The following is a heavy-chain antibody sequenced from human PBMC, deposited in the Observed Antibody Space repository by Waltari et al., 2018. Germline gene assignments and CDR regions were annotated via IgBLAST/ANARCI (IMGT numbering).Heavy chain of an antibody. D-gene: IGHD4-17*01. CDR1: GYPFHYAG. Sequence: QLVQSGGGLVRPGESLRLSCVGSGYPFHYAGISWVRQAPAKGLEWVGRIKREVDGGTAEYIESVKDRFTISRDDSKNTLYLQMNSLKSEDSAVYFCVRESYGNDIWGQGTLVTVSS. CDR2: IKREVDGGTA. V-gene: IGHV3-15*01. CDR3: VRESYGNDI. J-gene: IGHJ4*02.